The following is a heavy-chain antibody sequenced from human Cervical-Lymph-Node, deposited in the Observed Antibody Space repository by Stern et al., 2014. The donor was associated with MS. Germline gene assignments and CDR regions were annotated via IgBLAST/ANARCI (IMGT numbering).Heavy chain of an antibody. CDR1: GFTFSTYA. V-gene: IGHV3-30-3*01. CDR3: ARGGRGVGLEY. Sequence: QVQLVQSGGGVVQPGRSLSLSCVASGFTFSTYAMHWVRKAPGKGLEWVAFVSYDGTQRNSTDSVKARFTISRDNSKNTLYLHMNSLRDEDTAVYFCARGGRGVGLEYWGQGALVTVSS. D-gene: IGHD3-10*01. J-gene: IGHJ4*02. CDR2: VSYDGTQR.